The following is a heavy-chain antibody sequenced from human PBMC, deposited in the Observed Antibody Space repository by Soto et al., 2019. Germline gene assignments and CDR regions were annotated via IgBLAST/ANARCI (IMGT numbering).Heavy chain of an antibody. CDR1: GFTFSSYW. D-gene: IGHD3-3*01. J-gene: IGHJ5*02. Sequence: PGGSLRLSCAASGFTFSSYWMHWVRQAPGKGLVWVSRINSDGSSTSYADSVKGRFTISRDNAKNTLYLQMNSLRAEDTAVYYCAREDTNYDFWSGSRANNWFDPWGQGTLVTVSS. CDR2: INSDGSST. CDR3: AREDTNYDFWSGSRANNWFDP. V-gene: IGHV3-74*01.